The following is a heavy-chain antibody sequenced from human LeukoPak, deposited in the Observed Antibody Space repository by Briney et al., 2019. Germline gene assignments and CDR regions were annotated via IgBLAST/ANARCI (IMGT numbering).Heavy chain of an antibody. CDR1: GGTFSTYA. CDR2: IIPTFGTA. D-gene: IGHD3-3*01. CDR3: ARSLFYDFWSGYEP. V-gene: IGHV1-69*01. Sequence: SVKVSCKASGGTFSTYAINWVRQAPGQGLEWMGGIIPTFGTAKYVQKFQGRITITADQSTSTSYMVLNSLRPEDTAVYYCARSLFYDFWSGYEPWGQGTLVTVS. J-gene: IGHJ4*02.